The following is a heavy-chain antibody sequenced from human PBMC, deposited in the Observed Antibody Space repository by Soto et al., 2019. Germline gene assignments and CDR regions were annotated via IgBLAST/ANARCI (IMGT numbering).Heavy chain of an antibody. D-gene: IGHD4-4*01. J-gene: IGHJ6*02. CDR3: ASSYSNYALIEYDYSGMDV. CDR2: INAGNGNT. V-gene: IGHV1-3*01. Sequence: QVQLVQSGAEVKKPGASVKVSCKASGYTFTSYAMHWVRQAPGQRLEWMGWINAGNGNTKYSQKFQGRVTITRDTSASTAYMELSSLRSEDTAVYYCASSYSNYALIEYDYSGMDVWGQGTTVTVSS. CDR1: GYTFTSYA.